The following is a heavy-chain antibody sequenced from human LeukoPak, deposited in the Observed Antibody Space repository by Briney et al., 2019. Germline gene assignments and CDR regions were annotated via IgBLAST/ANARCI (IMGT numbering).Heavy chain of an antibody. J-gene: IGHJ4*02. D-gene: IGHD3-10*01. V-gene: IGHV1-69*13. Sequence: GASVKVSCKASGGTFSSYAISWVRQAPGQGLEWMGGIIPIFGTTNYAQKFQGRVTITADESTSTAYMELSSLRSEDTAVYYCAREVGYYGSGRPDSPPGYWGQGTLVTVFS. CDR3: AREVGYYGSGRPDSPPGY. CDR1: GGTFSSYA. CDR2: IIPIFGTT.